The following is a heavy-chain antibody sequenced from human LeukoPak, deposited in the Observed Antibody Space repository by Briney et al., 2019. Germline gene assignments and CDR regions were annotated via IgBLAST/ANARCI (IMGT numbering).Heavy chain of an antibody. D-gene: IGHD3-9*01. CDR1: GFSFSDYY. CDR2: ISSSGSYT. J-gene: IGHJ4*02. CDR3: AKAITIAGSTRRIIDYFDY. V-gene: IGHV3-11*06. Sequence: GGSLRLSCAASGFSFSDYYMSCIRQAPGKGLEWVSYISSSGSYTNYADSVKGRFTISRDNAKNSLYLQMNSLRAEDTAVYYCAKAITIAGSTRRIIDYFDYWGQGSLVTVSS.